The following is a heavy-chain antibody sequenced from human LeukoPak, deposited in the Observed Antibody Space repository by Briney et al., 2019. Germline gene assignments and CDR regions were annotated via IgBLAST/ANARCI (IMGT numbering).Heavy chain of an antibody. Sequence: PSETLSLTCTVSGGSISSGGYYWSWIRQHPGKGREWIGYIYYSGSTYYNPSLKSRVTISVDTSKNQFSLKLSSVTAADTAVYYCASSSEDDYGGKGLYPFDYWGQGTLVTVSS. J-gene: IGHJ4*02. CDR1: GGSISSGGYY. CDR2: IYYSGST. V-gene: IGHV4-31*03. D-gene: IGHD4-23*01. CDR3: ASSSEDDYGGKGLYPFDY.